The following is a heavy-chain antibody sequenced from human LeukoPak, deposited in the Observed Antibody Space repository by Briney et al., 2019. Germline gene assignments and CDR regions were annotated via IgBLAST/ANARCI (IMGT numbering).Heavy chain of an antibody. Sequence: ESGPTLVNPTQTLTLTCTFSGFSLSTSGMCVSWIRQPPGKALEWLARIDWDDDKYYSTSLKTRLTISKDTSKNQVVLTMTNMDPVDTATYYCAHSPYYYDSSGYHRIWFDPWGQGTLVTVSS. J-gene: IGHJ5*02. CDR1: GFSLSTSGMC. CDR3: AHSPYYYDSSGYHRIWFDP. CDR2: IDWDDDK. D-gene: IGHD3-22*01. V-gene: IGHV2-70*12.